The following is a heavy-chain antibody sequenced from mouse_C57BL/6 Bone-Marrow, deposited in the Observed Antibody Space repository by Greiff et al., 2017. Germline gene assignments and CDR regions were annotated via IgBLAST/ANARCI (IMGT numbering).Heavy chain of an antibody. Sequence: QVQLQQSGAELARPGASVKMSCKASGYTFTSYSMHWVKQRPGQGLEWIGYINPSSGYTKYNQKFKDKAPFTADNTSRTDYMQLSSLKAEESAVYYCARPAYYSNYRDYWGQGTTLTVSS. CDR1: GYTFTSYS. CDR2: INPSSGYT. D-gene: IGHD2-5*01. V-gene: IGHV1-4*01. CDR3: ARPAYYSNYRDY. J-gene: IGHJ2*01.